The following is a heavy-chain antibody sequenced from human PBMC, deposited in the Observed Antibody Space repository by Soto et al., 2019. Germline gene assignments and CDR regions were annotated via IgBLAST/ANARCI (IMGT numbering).Heavy chain of an antibody. CDR3: MVVPAATSYGMDV. CDR1: GFTFSGSA. Sequence: EVQLVESGGGLVQPGGSLKLSCAASGFTFSGSAMHWVRQASGKGLEWVGRIRSKANSYATAYAASVKGRFTISRDDSKNTAYLQMNCLKTEDTAVYYCMVVPAATSYGMDVWGQGTTVTVSS. D-gene: IGHD2-2*01. CDR2: IRSKANSYAT. V-gene: IGHV3-73*02. J-gene: IGHJ6*02.